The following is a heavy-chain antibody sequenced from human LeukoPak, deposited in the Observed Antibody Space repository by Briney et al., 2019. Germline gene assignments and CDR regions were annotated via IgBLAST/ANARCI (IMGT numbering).Heavy chain of an antibody. Sequence: PSETLSLTCTVSGGSISSYYWSWIRQPPGKGLEWIGYIYHSGTTNYNPSLKSRVTISADTSKNQFSLRLTSVTAADTAVYYCAQKAPFSPTYSQQWGQGTLVTVSS. CDR1: GGSISSYY. V-gene: IGHV4-59*01. J-gene: IGHJ1*01. D-gene: IGHD2/OR15-2a*01. CDR2: IYHSGTT. CDR3: AQKAPFSPTYSQQ.